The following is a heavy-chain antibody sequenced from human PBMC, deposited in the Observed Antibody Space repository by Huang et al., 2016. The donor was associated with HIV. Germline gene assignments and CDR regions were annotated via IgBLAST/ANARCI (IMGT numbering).Heavy chain of an antibody. CDR1: GFTFSSYS. J-gene: IGHJ4*02. V-gene: IGHV3-21*01. CDR3: ASEIAAASIDY. CDR2: ISSRSSYI. Sequence: EVQLVESGGGLVKPGGSLRLSCAASGFTFSSYSMNWVRQAPGKGLEWVSSISSRSSYIDYADSVKGRFTISRDNAKNSLYLQMNSLRAEDTAVYYCASEIAAASIDYWGQGTLVTVSS. D-gene: IGHD6-13*01.